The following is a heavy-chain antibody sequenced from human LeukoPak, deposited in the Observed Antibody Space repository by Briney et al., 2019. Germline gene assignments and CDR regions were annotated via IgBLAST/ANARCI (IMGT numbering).Heavy chain of an antibody. J-gene: IGHJ6*02. Sequence: GGSLRLSCAASGFTLSSYAMSWVRQAPGKGLEWVSAISGSGGSTYYADSVKGRFTISRDNSKNTLYLQMNSLRAEDTAVYYCSGAGVGYCSGGSCQNYYYYGMDVWGQGTTVTVSS. V-gene: IGHV3-23*01. CDR2: ISGSGGST. CDR1: GFTLSSYA. D-gene: IGHD2-15*01. CDR3: SGAGVGYCSGGSCQNYYYYGMDV.